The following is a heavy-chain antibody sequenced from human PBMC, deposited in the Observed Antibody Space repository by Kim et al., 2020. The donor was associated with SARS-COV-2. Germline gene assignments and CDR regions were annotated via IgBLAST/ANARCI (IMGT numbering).Heavy chain of an antibody. V-gene: IGHV1-3*01. J-gene: IGHJ4*02. CDR3: AREEGGNWNA. CDR2: INAYNGYT. Sequence: ASVKVSCKASISTLTAYTVHWVRQAPGQSLEWMGWINAYNGYTKSSQKFQGRVTITRDTSASTAYMELSSLKPEDAAMYYCAREEGGNWNAWGQGTLVSV. CDR1: ISTLTAYT. D-gene: IGHD1-1*01.